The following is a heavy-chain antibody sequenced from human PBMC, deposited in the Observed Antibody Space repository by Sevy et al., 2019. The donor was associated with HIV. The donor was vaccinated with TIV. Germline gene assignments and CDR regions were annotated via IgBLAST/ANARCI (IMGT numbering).Heavy chain of an antibody. Sequence: ASVKVSCKASGGTFSSYVISWVRQAPGQGLEWMGGIIPIFGTANYAQKFQGRVMITADESTSTAYMELSSLRSEDTAVYYCASLQGGRDGYNFDYWGQGTLVTVSS. CDR1: GGTFSSYV. V-gene: IGHV1-69*13. D-gene: IGHD5-12*01. J-gene: IGHJ4*02. CDR3: ASLQGGRDGYNFDY. CDR2: IIPIFGTA.